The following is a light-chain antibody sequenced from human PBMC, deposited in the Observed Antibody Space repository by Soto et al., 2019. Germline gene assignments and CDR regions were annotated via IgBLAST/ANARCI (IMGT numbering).Light chain of an antibody. J-gene: IGLJ1*01. V-gene: IGLV1-51*02. CDR1: SSNIENNY. CDR3: ATWDSSLSGGV. Sequence: QSVLTQPPSVSAAPGQKVTISCSGSSSNIENNYVSWYRQLPGTAPTLLIYENNKRPSGIPDRFSGSKSGTSATLSITGLEAGDEADYYCATWDSSLSGGVFGTGTKLTVL. CDR2: ENN.